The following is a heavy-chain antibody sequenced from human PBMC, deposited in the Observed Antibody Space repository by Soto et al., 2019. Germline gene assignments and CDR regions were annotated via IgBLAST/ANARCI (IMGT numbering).Heavy chain of an antibody. CDR3: TTSDPPNSYDSSGYYCY. Sequence: GGSLRLSCAASGFTFSSYDMHWVRQGPGKGLEWVGRIKSKTDGGTTDYTAPVKGRFTISRDDSKNTLYLQMNSLKTEDTAVYYCTTSDPPNSYDSSGYYCYWGQGNLVTVSS. D-gene: IGHD3-22*01. V-gene: IGHV3-15*07. J-gene: IGHJ4*02. CDR1: GFTFSSYD. CDR2: IKSKTDGGTT.